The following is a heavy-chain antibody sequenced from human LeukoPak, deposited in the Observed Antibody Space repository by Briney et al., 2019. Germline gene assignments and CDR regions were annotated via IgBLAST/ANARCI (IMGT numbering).Heavy chain of an antibody. CDR2: IRYDGRNK. CDR3: SKIEVVASDY. CDR1: GFTFSRYG. Sequence: PGGSLRLSCAASGFTFSRYGMHWVRQAPGKGLEWVAFIRYDGRNKYYADSVKGRFTISRDNSKNTLFLQMNSLRAEDTAVYYCSKIEVVASDYWGQGTLVTVSS. V-gene: IGHV3-30*02. J-gene: IGHJ4*02. D-gene: IGHD3-22*01.